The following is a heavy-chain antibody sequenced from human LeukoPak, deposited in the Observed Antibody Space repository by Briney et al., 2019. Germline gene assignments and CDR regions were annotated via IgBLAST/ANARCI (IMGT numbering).Heavy chain of an antibody. CDR3: AKDQSRGYDYVWGSYDY. Sequence: GSLRLSCAASGFPFSSYGMHWVRQAPGKGLGWVAFIRYDGSNKYYADSVKGRFTISRDNSKNTLYLQMNSLRAEDTAVYYCAKDQSRGYDYVWGSYDYWGQGTLVTVSS. D-gene: IGHD3-16*01. J-gene: IGHJ4*02. V-gene: IGHV3-30*02. CDR2: IRYDGSNK. CDR1: GFPFSSYG.